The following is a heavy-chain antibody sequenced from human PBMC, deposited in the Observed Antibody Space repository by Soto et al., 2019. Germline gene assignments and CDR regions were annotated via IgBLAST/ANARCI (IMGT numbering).Heavy chain of an antibody. D-gene: IGHD6-6*01. CDR2: ISDSGGLT. J-gene: IGHJ3*01. CDR3: ARRAFGSSRPFDL. V-gene: IGHV3-23*01. CDR1: GFAFSSYP. Sequence: GGSLRLSCAASGFAFSSYPLSWVRQAPEKGLEWVSGISDSGGLTYNADSVKGRFTISRDNSKNTLYLQMNSLRAEDTAVYFCARRAFGSSRPFDLWGQGTVVTVSS.